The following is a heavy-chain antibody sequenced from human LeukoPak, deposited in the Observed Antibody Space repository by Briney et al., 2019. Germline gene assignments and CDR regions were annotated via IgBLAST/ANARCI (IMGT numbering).Heavy chain of an antibody. Sequence: SETLSLTCTVSGGSVSSGSYYWSWIRQPPGKGLEWIGDIYYSGSTNYNPSLKSRVPISVDTSKNQFSLKLSSVTAADTAVYYCARRDPLIFYYGMDVWGQGTTVTVSS. CDR2: IYYSGST. J-gene: IGHJ6*02. CDR3: ARRDPLIFYYGMDV. D-gene: IGHD3-16*01. CDR1: GGSVSSGSYY. V-gene: IGHV4-61*01.